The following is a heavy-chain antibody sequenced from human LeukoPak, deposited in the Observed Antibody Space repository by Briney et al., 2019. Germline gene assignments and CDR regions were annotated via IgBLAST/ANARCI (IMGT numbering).Heavy chain of an antibody. CDR1: GLTVSINY. CDR2: IYSGGST. D-gene: IGHD5-18*01. Sequence: GGSLRLSCAASGLTVSINYMSWVRQAPGKGLEWVSVIYSGGSTHYADSVKGRFTISRDNSKNTLYLQMNSLRAEDTAVYYCARVYSYDPYYFDYWGQGTLVTVSS. CDR3: ARVYSYDPYYFDY. J-gene: IGHJ4*02. V-gene: IGHV3-53*01.